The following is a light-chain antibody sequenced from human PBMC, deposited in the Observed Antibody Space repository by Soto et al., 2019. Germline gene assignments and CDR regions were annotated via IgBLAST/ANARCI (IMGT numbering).Light chain of an antibody. J-gene: IGKJ4*01. CDR3: QQRYSWPSLT. Sequence: EIVLTQSPGTLSLSPGERATLSCRASQSVSTSLAWYQQKPGQAPRLVIYDEFNRATGIPARFSGSGSGTDFTLTISSLEPEDFAVYYCQQRYSWPSLTFGGGTKVEIK. CDR1: QSVSTS. CDR2: DEF. V-gene: IGKV3-11*01.